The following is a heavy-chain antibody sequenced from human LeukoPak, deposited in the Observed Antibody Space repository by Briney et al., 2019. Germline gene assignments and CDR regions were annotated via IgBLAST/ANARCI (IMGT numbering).Heavy chain of an antibody. Sequence: GGSLRLSCAASGFTFSSYAMSWVRQAAGKGLEWVSAISGSGGSTYSADSVKGRFTISRDNSKNTLYLQMNSLRVEDTAVYFCAKCLLLRSDDYAPFDYWGRGTLVTVSS. CDR3: AKCLLLRSDDYAPFDY. V-gene: IGHV3-23*01. J-gene: IGHJ4*02. CDR2: ISGSGGST. CDR1: GFTFSSYA. D-gene: IGHD4-17*01.